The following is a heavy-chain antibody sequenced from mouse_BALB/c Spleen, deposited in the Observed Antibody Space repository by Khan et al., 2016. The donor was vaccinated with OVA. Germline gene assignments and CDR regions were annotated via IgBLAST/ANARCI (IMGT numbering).Heavy chain of an antibody. V-gene: IGHV2-3*01. J-gene: IGHJ4*01. D-gene: IGHD2-3*01. CDR2: IWGDGST. CDR3: AKWGDGSTYAMDY. Sequence: VELVESGPGLVAPSQSLSITCTVSGFSLTSYVVNWVRQPPGQGLEWLGGIWGDGSTNYHSALISRLSIFKDNSKSHVFLKLNSLQTDDTATYYCAKWGDGSTYAMDYWGQGTSVTVSA. CDR1: GFSLTSYV.